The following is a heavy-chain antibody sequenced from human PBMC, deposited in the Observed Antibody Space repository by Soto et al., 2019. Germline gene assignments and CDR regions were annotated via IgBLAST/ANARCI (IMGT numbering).Heavy chain of an antibody. J-gene: IGHJ4*02. D-gene: IGHD1-7*01. Sequence: SETLSLTCAVSGGSFTSNNWWTWGRQPPGQGLEWIGEIYRTGSTNYNPSLKSRVTISLDKSENQFSLKVTSLTAADTAVYYCASRDPGTSVDYWGQGXLVTVSS. CDR2: IYRTGST. CDR3: ASRDPGTSVDY. CDR1: GGSFTSNNW. V-gene: IGHV4-4*02.